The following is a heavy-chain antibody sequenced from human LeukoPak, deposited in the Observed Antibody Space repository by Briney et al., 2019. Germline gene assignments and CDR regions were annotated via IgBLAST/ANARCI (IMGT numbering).Heavy chain of an antibody. CDR3: ARAPYCIGGSCRFDY. V-gene: IGHV3-7*03. CDR2: IKQDGSEK. J-gene: IGHJ4*02. CDR1: GFTFSSYW. D-gene: IGHD2-15*01. Sequence: GGSLRLSCAASGFTFSSYWLSWVSQAPGKGLEWVANIKQDGSEKYYVDSVKGRFTISRDNAKNSLYLQMNSLRAEDTAVYYCARAPYCIGGSCRFDYWGQGILVTVSS.